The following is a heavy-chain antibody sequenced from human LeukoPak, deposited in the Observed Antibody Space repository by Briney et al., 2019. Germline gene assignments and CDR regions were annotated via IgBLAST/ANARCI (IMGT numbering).Heavy chain of an antibody. J-gene: IGHJ5*02. CDR3: AKDAYGGNSGWFDP. Sequence: GGSLRLSCAASGFTFSSYSMNWVRQAPGKGLEWVSSISSSSSYIYYADSVKGRFTISRDNAKNSLYLQMNSLRAEDTAVYYCAKDAYGGNSGWFDPWGQGTLVTVSS. D-gene: IGHD4-23*01. CDR2: ISSSSSYI. V-gene: IGHV3-21*01. CDR1: GFTFSSYS.